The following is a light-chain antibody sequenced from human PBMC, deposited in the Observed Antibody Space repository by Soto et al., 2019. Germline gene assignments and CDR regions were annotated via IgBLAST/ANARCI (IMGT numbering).Light chain of an antibody. CDR1: QSISDT. CDR3: QQYNNWPWT. V-gene: IGKV3-15*01. Sequence: IVMTQSPAAVSVSPGGRATLSCRASQSISDTLAWYQQKPGQAPRLLIHGASTRATGFPARFSGSGSGTDFTLTISSLQSEDFAVYYCQQYNNWPWTFGQGTKVDI. J-gene: IGKJ1*01. CDR2: GAS.